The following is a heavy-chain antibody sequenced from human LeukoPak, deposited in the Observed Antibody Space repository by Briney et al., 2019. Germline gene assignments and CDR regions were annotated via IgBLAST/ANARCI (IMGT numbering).Heavy chain of an antibody. CDR2: INPNSGGT. D-gene: IGHD6-19*01. Sequence: ASVKVSCKASGYTFTGYYMHWVRQAPGQGLEWMGWINPNSGGTNYAQKFQGRVTMTRDTSISTAYMELSRLRSDDTAVYYCARQGAVAGLDDAFDIWGQETMVTVSS. V-gene: IGHV1-2*02. J-gene: IGHJ3*02. CDR3: ARQGAVAGLDDAFDI. CDR1: GYTFTGYY.